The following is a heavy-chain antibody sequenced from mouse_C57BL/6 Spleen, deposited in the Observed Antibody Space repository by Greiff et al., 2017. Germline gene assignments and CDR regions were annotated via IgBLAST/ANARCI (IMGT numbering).Heavy chain of an antibody. V-gene: IGHV3-6*01. CDR2: IRYDGSN. D-gene: IGHD1-1*01. CDR3: ARITTVVGDWYVDV. J-gene: IGHJ1*03. CDR1: GYSITSGYY. Sequence: LQQSGPGLVKPSQSLSLTCSVTGYSITSGYYWNWIRQFPGNKLEWMGYIRYDGSNNYNPSLKNRISITRDTSENQFFLKLNSVTTEDTATYYCARITTVVGDWYVDVWGTGTTVTGSS.